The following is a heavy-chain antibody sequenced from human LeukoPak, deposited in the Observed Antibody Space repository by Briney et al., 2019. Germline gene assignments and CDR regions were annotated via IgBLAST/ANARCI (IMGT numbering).Heavy chain of an antibody. CDR3: ARLAVASTYFDY. V-gene: IGHV4-59*01. Sequence: PSETLSLTCTVSGGSTSSYYWSWIRQPPGKGLEWIGYIYYSGSTNYNPSLKSRVTISVDTSKNQFSLKLSSVTAADTAVYYCARLAVASTYFDYWGQGTLVTVSS. J-gene: IGHJ4*02. CDR2: IYYSGST. D-gene: IGHD6-19*01. CDR1: GGSTSSYY.